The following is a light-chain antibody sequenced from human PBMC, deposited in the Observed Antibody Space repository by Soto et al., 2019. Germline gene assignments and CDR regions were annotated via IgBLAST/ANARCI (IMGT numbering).Light chain of an antibody. Sequence: EIVLTQSPATLSLSPGERATLSCRASQSVNSYLAWYQQRPGQDPRLLIYDASNRATGIPARFSGSGSGTDFSLTISSLEPEDFAIYYCQQRSSWPPPTFGGGTRVDMK. CDR2: DAS. CDR3: QQRSSWPPPT. V-gene: IGKV3-11*01. CDR1: QSVNSY. J-gene: IGKJ4*01.